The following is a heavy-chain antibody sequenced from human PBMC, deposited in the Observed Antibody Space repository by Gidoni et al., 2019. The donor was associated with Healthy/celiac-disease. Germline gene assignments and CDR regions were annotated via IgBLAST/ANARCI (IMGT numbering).Heavy chain of an antibody. Sequence: QVQLQESGPGLVKPSQTPSLTCTVSGGSISRGGYYWSWIRQHPGKGLEWIGYIYYSGSTFYNPSLKSRVTISVDTSKNQFSLKLSSVTAADTAVYYCARDRESDFWSGYETEWGQGTLVTVSS. D-gene: IGHD3-3*01. V-gene: IGHV4-31*03. J-gene: IGHJ4*02. CDR3: ARDRESDFWSGYETE. CDR1: GGSISRGGYY. CDR2: IYYSGST.